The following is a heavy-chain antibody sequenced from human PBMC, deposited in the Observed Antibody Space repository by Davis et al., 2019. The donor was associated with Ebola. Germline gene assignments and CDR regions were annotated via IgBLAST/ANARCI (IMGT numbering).Heavy chain of an antibody. CDR3: ARTGSMVRGVLYYYYGMDV. CDR2: VRSHGSDD. D-gene: IGHD3-10*01. CDR1: GFTFNIFD. Sequence: GESLKISCAASGFTFNIFDMHWVRQAPGRGLEWVAFVRSHGSDDHYADSVKGRFTISRDNAKNSLYLQMNSLSAEETAVYYCARTGSMVRGVLYYYYGMDVWGKGTTVTVSS. V-gene: IGHV3-30*02. J-gene: IGHJ6*04.